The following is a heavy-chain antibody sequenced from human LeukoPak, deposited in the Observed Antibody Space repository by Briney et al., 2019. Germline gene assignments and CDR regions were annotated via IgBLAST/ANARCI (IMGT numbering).Heavy chain of an antibody. CDR1: GFIFSDYW. D-gene: IGHD5/OR15-5a*01. J-gene: IGHJ2*01. V-gene: IGHV3-74*01. Sequence: PGGSLRLSCAASGFIFSDYWMHWVRQAPGRGLVWVSRINVDGSGTKYADSVKGRFTISRDNAKSTLYLQMNSLRAEDTAVYYCARDLRGGFDLWGRGTLVTVSS. CDR2: INVDGSGT. CDR3: ARDLRGGFDL.